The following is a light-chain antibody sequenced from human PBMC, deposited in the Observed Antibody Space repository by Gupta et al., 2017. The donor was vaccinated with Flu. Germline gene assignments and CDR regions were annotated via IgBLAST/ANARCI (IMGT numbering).Light chain of an antibody. V-gene: IGKV3-20*01. CDR3: QQDGSSPFT. CDR1: QSVRSNS. Sequence: EIVLTQSPGTLSLSPGETATLSCRASQSVRSNSLAWYQQKPGQAPRLLIFGASSRATGIPDRFSGSGSGTEFTLTISRLEPEDFAVYCCQQDGSSPFTFGLGTKVEIK. J-gene: IGKJ3*01. CDR2: GAS.